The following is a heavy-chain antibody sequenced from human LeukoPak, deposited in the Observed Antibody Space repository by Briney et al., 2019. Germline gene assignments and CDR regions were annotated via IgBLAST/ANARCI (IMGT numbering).Heavy chain of an antibody. CDR1: GFTVSSNY. Sequence: GGSLRLSCAASGFTVSSNYMSWVRQAPGKGLEWVSVIYSGGSTYYADSVKGRFTISRDNSKNTLYLQMNSLRAEDTAVYYCARGYSGSSTWYGYYFDYWGQGTLVTVSS. J-gene: IGHJ4*02. CDR2: IYSGGST. CDR3: ARGYSGSSTWYGYYFDY. V-gene: IGHV3-66*01. D-gene: IGHD6-13*01.